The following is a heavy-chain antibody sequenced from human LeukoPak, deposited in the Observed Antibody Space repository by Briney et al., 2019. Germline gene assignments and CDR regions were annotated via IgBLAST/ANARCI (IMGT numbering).Heavy chain of an antibody. CDR1: GGSISGYY. CDR3: AKRQGPTSGSYDYFDP. D-gene: IGHD1-26*01. J-gene: IGHJ5*02. Sequence: PSEALSLTCTVSGGSISGYYWSWIRQPPGQGLEWIAYIQSGGYTNYNPSLKSRVTISVDTFKNQFSLRETSVTAADTAMYYCAKRQGPTSGSYDYFDPWGQGTLVTVSS. CDR2: IQSGGYT. V-gene: IGHV4-4*09.